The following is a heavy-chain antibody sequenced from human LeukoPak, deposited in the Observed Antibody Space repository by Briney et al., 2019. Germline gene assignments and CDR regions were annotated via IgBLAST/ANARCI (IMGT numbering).Heavy chain of an antibody. Sequence: GGSLRLSCVASGFTFSSYNINWVRQAPGKGLEWVSSISSSGDYIYYADSVKGRFTISRDNAKNSLYLQMNSLRDEDTSVYYCARGSPPDIWGQGIMVTVSS. V-gene: IGHV3-21*01. J-gene: IGHJ3*02. CDR1: GFTFSSYN. D-gene: IGHD2-15*01. CDR2: ISSSGDYI. CDR3: ARGSPPDI.